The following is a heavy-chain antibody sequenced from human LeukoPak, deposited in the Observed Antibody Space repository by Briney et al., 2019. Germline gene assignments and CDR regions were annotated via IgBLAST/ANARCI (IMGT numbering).Heavy chain of an antibody. CDR1: GGSISSYY. J-gene: IGHJ4*02. Sequence: SETLSLTCTVSGGSISSYYWSWIRQPPGRGLEWIGYIYYSGSTNYNPSLKSRVTISVDTSKNQFSLKLSSVTAADTAVYYCARAEYYFDYWGQGTLVTVSS. D-gene: IGHD3-10*01. CDR2: IYYSGST. CDR3: ARAEYYFDY. V-gene: IGHV4-59*01.